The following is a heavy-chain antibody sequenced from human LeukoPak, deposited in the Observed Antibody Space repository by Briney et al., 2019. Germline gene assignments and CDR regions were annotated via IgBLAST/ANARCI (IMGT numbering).Heavy chain of an antibody. CDR3: TTGYGHSGFDY. CDR2: VKSRIDGGTS. D-gene: IGHD3-3*02. CDR1: GFTFINAR. J-gene: IGHJ4*02. V-gene: IGHV3-15*01. Sequence: EGSLRLSCAASGFTFINARMGWVRQAPGKGLEWVGLVKSRIDGGTSDYGAPVKGRFTISRDDSKHTLYLQMNSLKSEDTAVYYCTTGYGHSGFDYWGQGTLVTVSS.